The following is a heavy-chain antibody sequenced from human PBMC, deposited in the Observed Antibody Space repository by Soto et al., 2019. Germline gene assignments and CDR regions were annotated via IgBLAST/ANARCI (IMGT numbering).Heavy chain of an antibody. CDR2: IYYSGST. D-gene: IGHD3-22*01. CDR1: GGSISSGGYY. J-gene: IGHJ6*02. Sequence: SETLSLTCTVSGGSISSGGYYWSWIRQHPGKGLEWIGYIYYSGSTYYNPSLKSRVTISVDRSKNQFSLKLSSVTAADTAVYYCARDIVGDYYDSSVGMDVWGQGTTVTVSS. CDR3: ARDIVGDYYDSSVGMDV. V-gene: IGHV4-31*03.